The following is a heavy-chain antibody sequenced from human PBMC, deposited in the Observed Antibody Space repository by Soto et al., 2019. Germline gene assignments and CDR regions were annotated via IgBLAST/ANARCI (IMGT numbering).Heavy chain of an antibody. V-gene: IGHV1-46*01. J-gene: IGHJ6*02. CDR1: GYTFTSYY. CDR2: INPSCGRT. CDR3: ARGSITMIVVVPPGPGMDV. D-gene: IGHD3-22*01. Sequence: ASVKVSCKASGYTFTSYYMHWVRQAPGQGLEWMGIINPSCGRTSYAQKFQGRVTMTRDTSTSTVYMELSSLRSEDTAVYYCARGSITMIVVVPPGPGMDVWGQGTTVTVSS.